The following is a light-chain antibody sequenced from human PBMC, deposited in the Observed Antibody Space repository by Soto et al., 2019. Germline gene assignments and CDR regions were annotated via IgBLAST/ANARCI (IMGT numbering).Light chain of an antibody. V-gene: IGKV3-15*01. J-gene: IGKJ1*01. CDR1: QSFSIN. CDR2: GAS. Sequence: EIVMTQSPATLSVSPGGRATLSCRASQSFSINLAWYQQKPGQAPRLLIYGASSRATGVPARFSGRGSGTEFTLTISRLEPEDVAVYYCQQYGSSGTFGQGTKVDIK. CDR3: QQYGSSGT.